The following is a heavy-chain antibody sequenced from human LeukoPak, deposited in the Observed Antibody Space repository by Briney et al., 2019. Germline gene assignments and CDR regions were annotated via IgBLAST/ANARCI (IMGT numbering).Heavy chain of an antibody. J-gene: IGHJ6*03. CDR3: ARLGAGGSGTYYYYYYYMDV. Sequence: ASVKASCKASGYTFTSYAMSWVRQAPGQGLEWMGWINTNTGNPTYAQGFTGRFVLSLDTSVSTAYLQISSLKAEDTAVYYCARLGAGGSGTYYYYYYYMDVWGKGTTVTVSS. V-gene: IGHV7-4-1*02. CDR1: GYTFTSYA. D-gene: IGHD3-10*01. CDR2: INTNTGNP.